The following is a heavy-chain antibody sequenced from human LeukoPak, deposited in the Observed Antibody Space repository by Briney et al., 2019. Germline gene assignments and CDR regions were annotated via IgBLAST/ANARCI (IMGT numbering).Heavy chain of an antibody. CDR1: GFTFSSYE. Sequence: GGSLRLSCAASGFTFSSYEMNWVRRAPGKGLEWVSYISSSGGTIYYADSVKGRFTISRDNAKNSLYLQMNSLRAEDTAVYYCAREPYDFWSAASVPGSYYMDVWGKGTTLTVSS. V-gene: IGHV3-48*03. J-gene: IGHJ6*03. D-gene: IGHD3-3*01. CDR3: AREPYDFWSAASVPGSYYMDV. CDR2: ISSSGGTI.